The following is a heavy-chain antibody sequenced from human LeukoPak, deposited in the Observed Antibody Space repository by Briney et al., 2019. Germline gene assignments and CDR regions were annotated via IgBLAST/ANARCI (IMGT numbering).Heavy chain of an antibody. CDR1: GFTFSDYT. V-gene: IGHV3-21*01. Sequence: GTLRLSCAASGFTFSDYTMHWVRQAPGKGLEWVSSIRSSGLYTYYADSVKGRFTISRDNARNSLYLQMNSLTAEDTAVYYCARASSIDYWGQGTLVTVSS. J-gene: IGHJ4*02. CDR3: ARASSIDY. D-gene: IGHD3-10*01. CDR2: IRSSGLYT.